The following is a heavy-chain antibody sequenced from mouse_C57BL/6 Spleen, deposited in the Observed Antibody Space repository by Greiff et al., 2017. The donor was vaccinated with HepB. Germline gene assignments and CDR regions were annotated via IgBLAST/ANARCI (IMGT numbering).Heavy chain of an antibody. Sequence: EVKVIESGGGLVKPGGSLKLSCAASGFTFSSYAMSWVRQTPEKRLEWVATISDGGSYTYYPDNVKGRFTISRDNAKNNLYLQISHLKAEDTAMDYSERGGLDNDGSSQDYFDYWGQGTTLTVSA. CDR1: GFTFSSYA. V-gene: IGHV5-4*03. D-gene: IGHD1-1*01. CDR2: ISDGGSYT. J-gene: IGHJ2*01. CDR3: ERGGLDNDGSSQDYFDY.